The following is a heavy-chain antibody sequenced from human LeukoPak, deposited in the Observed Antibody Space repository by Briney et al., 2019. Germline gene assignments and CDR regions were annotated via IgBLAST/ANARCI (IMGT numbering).Heavy chain of an antibody. V-gene: IGHV4-39*07. CDR3: ARDRYDSSGYQVDFDY. Sequence: SETLSLTCTVSGGSISSSSYYWGWLRQPPGKGLEWIGSIYYSGSTYYNPSLKSRVTMSVDTSKNQFSLKLSSVTAADTAVYYCARDRYDSSGYQVDFDYWGQGTLVTVSS. J-gene: IGHJ4*02. D-gene: IGHD3-22*01. CDR2: IYYSGST. CDR1: GGSISSSSYY.